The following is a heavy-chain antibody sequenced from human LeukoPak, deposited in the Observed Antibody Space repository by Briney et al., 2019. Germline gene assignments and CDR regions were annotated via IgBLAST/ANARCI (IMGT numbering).Heavy chain of an antibody. J-gene: IGHJ4*02. D-gene: IGHD6-13*01. CDR3: ARANIAASSHFDY. CDR1: GFTFSTYS. Sequence: PGGSLRLSCAASGFTFSTYSMNWVRQAPGKGLEWVSYISSSGSYIYYADSVKGRFTISRDNAKNSLYRQVNSLRAEDTAVYYCARANIAASSHFDYWGQGTLVTVSS. V-gene: IGHV3-21*01. CDR2: ISSSGSYI.